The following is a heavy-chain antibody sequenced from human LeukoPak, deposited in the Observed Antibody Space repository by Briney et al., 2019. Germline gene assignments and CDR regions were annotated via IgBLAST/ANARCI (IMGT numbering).Heavy chain of an antibody. Sequence: GGSLRLPCAASGFTFSSYAMHWVRQAPGKGLEWVAVLSYDGGIKYYAASVKRRFTFSRDNTKNTLSLQMNSIRAEDTALYYCARSRYCSGGSCYSNYYYYYMDVWGKGTSVTVSS. V-gene: IGHV3-30*04. J-gene: IGHJ6*03. D-gene: IGHD2-15*01. CDR1: GFTFSSYA. CDR2: LSYDGGIK. CDR3: ARSRYCSGGSCYSNYYYYYMDV.